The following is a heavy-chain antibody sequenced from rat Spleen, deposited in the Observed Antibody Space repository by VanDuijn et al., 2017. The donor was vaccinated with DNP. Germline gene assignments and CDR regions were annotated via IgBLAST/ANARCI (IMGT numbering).Heavy chain of an antibody. V-gene: IGHV5-31*01. CDR1: GITFNNYW. CDR2: ITSSGGST. J-gene: IGHJ3*01. CDR3: ATHRLADISSWDWFAY. D-gene: IGHD1-2*01. Sequence: EVRLVETGGGLVQPGRSLQLACVASGITFNNYWMTWIRQVPGKGLEWVASITSSGGSTYYPDSVKGRFTISRDNAKSTLYLQMDSLRAEDTATYYCATHRLADISSWDWFAYWGQGTLVTVSS.